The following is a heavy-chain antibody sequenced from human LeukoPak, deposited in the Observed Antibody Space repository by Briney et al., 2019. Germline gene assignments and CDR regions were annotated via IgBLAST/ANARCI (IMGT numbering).Heavy chain of an antibody. J-gene: IGHJ6*04. CDR2: IGTAGDT. V-gene: IGHV3-13*01. CDR1: GFTFSSYD. Sequence: QTGGSLRLSCAASGFTFSSYDMHWVRHATGKGLEWVSAIGTAGDTYYPGSVKGRFTISRENAKNSLYLQMNSLRAEDTAVYYCAELGITMIGGVWGKGTTVTISS. CDR3: AELGITMIGGV. D-gene: IGHD3-10*02.